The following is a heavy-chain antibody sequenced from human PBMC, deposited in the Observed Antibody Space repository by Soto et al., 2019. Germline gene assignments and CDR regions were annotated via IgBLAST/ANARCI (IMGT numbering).Heavy chain of an antibody. J-gene: IGHJ5*02. V-gene: IGHV3-11*06. Sequence: GGSLRLSCAVSGFTFGDSYMSWIRQAPGKGLEWLSYISPGSRYPAYADSVKGRFTISRDNAKRSLYLQMMSLTAEDTAIYYCVRGGGGGLFDPWGQGTMVTVSS. D-gene: IGHD2-15*01. CDR2: ISPGSRYP. CDR3: VRGGGGGLFDP. CDR1: GFTFGDSY.